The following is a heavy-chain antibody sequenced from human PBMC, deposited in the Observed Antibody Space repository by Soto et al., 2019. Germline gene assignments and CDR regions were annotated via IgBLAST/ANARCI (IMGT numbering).Heavy chain of an antibody. J-gene: IGHJ6*02. CDR1: GDSVSSNSAA. Sequence: QVQLQQSGPGLVKPSQTLSLTCAISGDSVSSNSAAWHWIRQSPSRGLEWLGRTYYRSKWYNDYAVXXEXRXXINPDTSKNQFSLQLNSVTPDDTAIYYCATWAMDVWGQGTTVTVSS. CDR2: TYYRSKWYN. D-gene: IGHD1-26*01. CDR3: ATWAMDV. V-gene: IGHV6-1*01.